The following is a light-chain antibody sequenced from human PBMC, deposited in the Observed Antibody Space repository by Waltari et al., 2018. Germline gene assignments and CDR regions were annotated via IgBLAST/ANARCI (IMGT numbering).Light chain of an antibody. CDR2: GTS. CDR1: QTVCISY. J-gene: IGKJ4*01. V-gene: IGKV3-20*01. CDR3: HQFGSFPLT. Sequence: VLTQSPATLSLSPGERATLSCWASQTVCISYLAWYQQRPGQAPRLLIYGTSKRAAGTPDRFSGSGSGTDFTLIINSLESEDSAVYFCHQFGSFPLTFGGGTKLEIK.